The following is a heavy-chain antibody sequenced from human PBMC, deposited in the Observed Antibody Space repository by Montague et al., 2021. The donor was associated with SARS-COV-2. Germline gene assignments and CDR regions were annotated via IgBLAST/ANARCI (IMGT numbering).Heavy chain of an antibody. Sequence: SETLSLTCTVSGGSLSPYYWFWIRQPPGKGLEWIGHIYFSGGANYNPSFKSRVAISVDTSKNEISLKLKSVTAADTAVYYCARDLLPPRTAIKTNFFGLDVWGQGTTVIVSS. CDR1: GGSLSPYY. V-gene: IGHV4-59*01. J-gene: IGHJ6*02. D-gene: IGHD2-21*02. CDR3: ARDLLPPRTAIKTNFFGLDV. CDR2: IYFSGGA.